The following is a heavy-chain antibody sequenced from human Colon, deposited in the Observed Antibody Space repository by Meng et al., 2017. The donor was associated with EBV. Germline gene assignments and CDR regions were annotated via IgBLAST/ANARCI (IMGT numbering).Heavy chain of an antibody. J-gene: IGHJ5*02. Sequence: LQLQESGPGQLKPSETLSLPCSVSCDSVSSTLDYWCWIRQPPGKGLEWIGRVYFRGNTYYNPSLQSRVTISVDTSKNQFSLKLTSVTAADTAIYYCARRGYTYGNWFDPWGQGTLVTVSS. CDR1: CDSVSSTLDY. V-gene: IGHV4-39*01. D-gene: IGHD5-18*01. CDR2: VYFRGNT. CDR3: ARRGYTYGNWFDP.